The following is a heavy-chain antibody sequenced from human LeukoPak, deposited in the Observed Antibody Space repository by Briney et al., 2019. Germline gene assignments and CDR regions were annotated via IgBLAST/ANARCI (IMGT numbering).Heavy chain of an antibody. CDR2: IKQDGSEK. CDR1: GFTFSSYW. Sequence: GGSLRLYCAASGFTFSSYWMSWVRQAPGKGLEWVANIKQDGSEKYYVDSVKGRFTISRDNAKNSLYLQMNSLRAEDTAVYYCARDDCSSISCYHNWFDPWGQGTLVTVSS. D-gene: IGHD2-2*01. CDR3: ARDDCSSISCYHNWFDP. V-gene: IGHV3-7*01. J-gene: IGHJ5*02.